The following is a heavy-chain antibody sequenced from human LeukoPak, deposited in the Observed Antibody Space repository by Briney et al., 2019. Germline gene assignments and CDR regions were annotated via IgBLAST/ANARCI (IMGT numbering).Heavy chain of an antibody. Sequence: GGSLRLSCAASGFTFSSYWMHWVRRAPGKGLVWVSRINSDGSSTSYADSVKGRFNISRDNAKNTLYLQMNSQRAEDTAVYYCANSGSYPNWFDPWGQGTLVTVSS. J-gene: IGHJ5*02. D-gene: IGHD1-26*01. CDR2: INSDGSST. CDR3: ANSGSYPNWFDP. V-gene: IGHV3-74*01. CDR1: GFTFSSYW.